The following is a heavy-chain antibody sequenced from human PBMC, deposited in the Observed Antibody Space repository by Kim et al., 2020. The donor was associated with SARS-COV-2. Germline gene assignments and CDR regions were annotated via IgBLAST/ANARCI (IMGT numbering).Heavy chain of an antibody. D-gene: IGHD2-8*02. V-gene: IGHV3-33*05. Sequence: GGSLRLSCAASGFTFSSYGMHWVRQAPGKGLEWVAVISYDGSNKYYADSVKGRFTISRDNSKNTLYLQMNSLRAEDTAVYYCARAAENWWRGGVYFDYWGQGTLVTVSS. J-gene: IGHJ4*02. CDR2: ISYDGSNK. CDR1: GFTFSSYG. CDR3: ARAAENWWRGGVYFDY.